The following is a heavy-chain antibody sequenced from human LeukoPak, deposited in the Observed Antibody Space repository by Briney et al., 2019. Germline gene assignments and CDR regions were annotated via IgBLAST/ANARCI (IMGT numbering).Heavy chain of an antibody. CDR3: ARGYYISSGYSFDY. CDR2: IYSTSGST. V-gene: IGHV4-4*07. D-gene: IGHD3-22*01. CDR1: GDSIINYY. Sequence: SETLSLTCTVSGDSIINYYWSWIRQPAGKGLEWIGRIYSTSGSTKYNPSLESRVSMSVDTSKKQVSLKMTSATAADTAVYYCARGYYISSGYSFDYWGQGTPVTVSS. J-gene: IGHJ4*01.